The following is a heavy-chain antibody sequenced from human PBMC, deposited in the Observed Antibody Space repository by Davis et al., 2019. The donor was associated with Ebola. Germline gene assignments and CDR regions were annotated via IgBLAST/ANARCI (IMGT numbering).Heavy chain of an antibody. V-gene: IGHV4-39*07. Sequence: MPSETLSLTCTVSGGSISSSSYYWSWIRQPPGKGLEWIGEINHSGSTNYNPSLKSRVTISVDTSKNQFSLKLSSVTAADTAVYYCARRRVVGATGTDYWGQGTLVTVSS. J-gene: IGHJ4*02. CDR3: ARRRVVGATGTDY. CDR2: INHSGST. CDR1: GGSISSSSYY. D-gene: IGHD1-26*01.